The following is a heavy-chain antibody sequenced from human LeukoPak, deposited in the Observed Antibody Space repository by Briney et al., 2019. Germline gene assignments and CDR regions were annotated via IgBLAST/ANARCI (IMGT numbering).Heavy chain of an antibody. V-gene: IGHV3-23*01. D-gene: IGHD3-9*01. CDR1: GFTFSSYA. CDR3: ATSSRRGFRYSLGY. CDR2: ISGSGGST. Sequence: GGSLRLSCAASGFTFSSYAMSWVRQAPGKGLEWVSAISGSGGSTYYADSVKGRFTISRDNSKNTLYLQMNSLSAEGTAVYYCATSSRRGFRYSLGYWGQGTLVTVSS. J-gene: IGHJ4*02.